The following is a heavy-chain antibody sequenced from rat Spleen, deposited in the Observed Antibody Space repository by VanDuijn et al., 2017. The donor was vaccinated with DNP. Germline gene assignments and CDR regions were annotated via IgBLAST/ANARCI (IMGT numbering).Heavy chain of an antibody. CDR1: GFTFNNYW. CDR3: ARGRYNSPFDY. CDR2: ITSSGGNT. D-gene: IGHD1-5*01. J-gene: IGHJ2*01. V-gene: IGHV5-31*01. Sequence: EVQLVESGGDLVQPGRSLKLSCVASGFTFNNYWMAWIRQVPGRGLEWGASITSSGGNTYYRDSVKGRFTISRDNAKSTLYLQMDSLRSEETATYYCARGRYNSPFDYWGQGVMVTVSS.